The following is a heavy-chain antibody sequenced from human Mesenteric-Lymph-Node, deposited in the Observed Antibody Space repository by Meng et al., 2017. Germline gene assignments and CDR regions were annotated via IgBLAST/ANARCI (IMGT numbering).Heavy chain of an antibody. Sequence: GESLKISCAASGFTFDDYAMHWVRQAPGKGLECVSSIYSGGGTHYADSVKSRFTISRHNSKNTLYLQMDSLRPEDTAIYYCARDRGRFTWGQGTMVTVSS. CDR3: ARDRGRFT. J-gene: IGHJ3*01. D-gene: IGHD3-16*02. CDR2: IYSGGGT. V-gene: IGHV3-53*04. CDR1: GFTFDDYA.